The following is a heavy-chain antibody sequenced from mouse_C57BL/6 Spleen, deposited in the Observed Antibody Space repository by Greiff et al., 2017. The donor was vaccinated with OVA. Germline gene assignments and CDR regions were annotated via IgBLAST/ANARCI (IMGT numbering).Heavy chain of an antibody. CDR2: IYPGDGDT. D-gene: IGHD1-1*01. V-gene: IGHV1-82*01. CDR3: ARDTTVVATGDY. Sequence: QVQLKESGPELVKPGASVKISCKASGYAFSSSWMNWVKQRPGKGLEWIGRIYPGDGDTNYNGKFKGKATLTADKSSSTAYMQLSSLTSEDSAVYFCARDTTVVATGDYWGQGTTLTVSS. CDR1: GYAFSSSW. J-gene: IGHJ2*01.